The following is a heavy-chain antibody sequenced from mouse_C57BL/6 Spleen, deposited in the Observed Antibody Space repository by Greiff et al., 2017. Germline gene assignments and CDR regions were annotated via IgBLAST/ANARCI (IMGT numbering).Heavy chain of an antibody. Sequence: EVKLMASGPGLVKPSQSLSLTCSVTGYSITSGYYWNWIRQFPGNKLEWMGYISYDGSNNYNPSLKNRISITRDTSKNQFFLKLKSVTTEDTATYYCAREDYYDYDGYAMDYWGQGTSVTVSS. J-gene: IGHJ4*01. V-gene: IGHV3-6*01. CDR2: ISYDGSN. CDR3: AREDYYDYDGYAMDY. CDR1: GYSITSGYY. D-gene: IGHD2-4*01.